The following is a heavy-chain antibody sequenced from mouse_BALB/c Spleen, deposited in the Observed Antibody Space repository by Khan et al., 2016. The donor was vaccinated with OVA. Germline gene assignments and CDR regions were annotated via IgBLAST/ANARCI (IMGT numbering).Heavy chain of an antibody. CDR3: ARRNYFGYTLAY. V-gene: IGHV1-77*01. J-gene: IGHJ3*01. D-gene: IGHD1-2*01. CDR1: GYTFTDYY. Sequence: QVQLQQSGAELARPGASVKLSCKASGYTFTDYYINWVKQRTGQGLEWIGEISPGSGDTYYNEKFKGKATLTADKSSSTAYMQLNSLPSEASAVYFCARRNYFGYTLAYWGQGTLVTVSA. CDR2: ISPGSGDT.